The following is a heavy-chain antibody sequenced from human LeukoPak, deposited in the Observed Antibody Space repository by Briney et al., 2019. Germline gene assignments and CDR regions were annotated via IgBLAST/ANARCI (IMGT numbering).Heavy chain of an antibody. CDR3: ARDEAYGDYGSGLFDY. J-gene: IGHJ4*02. CDR2: IYYSGST. CDR1: GGSISSGDYY. D-gene: IGHD4-17*01. V-gene: IGHV4-30-4*01. Sequence: SQTLSLTCTVSGGSISSGDYYWSWIRQPPGKGLEWIGYIYYSGSTYYNPSLKSRVTISVDTSKNQFSLKLSSVTAAGTAVYYCARDEAYGDYGSGLFDYWGQGTLVTVSS.